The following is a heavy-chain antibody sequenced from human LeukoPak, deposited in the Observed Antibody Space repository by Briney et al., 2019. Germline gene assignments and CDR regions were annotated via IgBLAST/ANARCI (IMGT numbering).Heavy chain of an antibody. D-gene: IGHD7-27*01. V-gene: IGHV3-48*03. J-gene: IGHJ6*03. CDR2: ISSSGSTI. CDR3: ARDPSGYYYYMDV. CDR1: GFTFSSYE. Sequence: GGSLRLSCAASGFTFSSYEMNWVRQAPGKGLEGVSYISSSGSTIYYADSVKGRFTISRDNAKNSLYVQMNSLRAEDTAVYYCARDPSGYYYYMDVWGKGTTVTVSS.